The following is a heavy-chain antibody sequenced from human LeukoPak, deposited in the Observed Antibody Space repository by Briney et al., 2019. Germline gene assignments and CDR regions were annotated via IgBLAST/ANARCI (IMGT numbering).Heavy chain of an antibody. Sequence: GASVKISCKASVYTFTDYYMHWVQQAPGKGLEWMGRVDPEDGETIYAEKFQGRVTITADTSTDTAYMELSSLRSEDTAVYYCATVYIGCSGGSCHGPFDYWGQGTLVTVFS. D-gene: IGHD2-15*01. J-gene: IGHJ4*02. V-gene: IGHV1-69-2*01. CDR1: VYTFTDYY. CDR3: ATVYIGCSGGSCHGPFDY. CDR2: VDPEDGET.